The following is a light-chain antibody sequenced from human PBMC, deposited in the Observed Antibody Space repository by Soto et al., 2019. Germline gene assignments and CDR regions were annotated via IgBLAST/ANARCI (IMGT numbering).Light chain of an antibody. J-gene: IGKJ4*01. Sequence: DSQMTQSPSTLAASVGDRVTITCRASQSLSSWLAWYQQKPGKVPKILIYKASLLQSGVPSRFSGSGSGTEFTLTISNLQPDDFATYYCQQYDRYPVTFGGGTKV. CDR2: KAS. CDR1: QSLSSW. CDR3: QQYDRYPVT. V-gene: IGKV1-5*03.